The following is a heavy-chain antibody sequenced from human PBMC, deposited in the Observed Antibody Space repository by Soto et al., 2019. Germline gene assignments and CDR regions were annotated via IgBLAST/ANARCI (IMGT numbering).Heavy chain of an antibody. CDR3: AKESYGGEGADF. D-gene: IGHD4-17*01. V-gene: IGHV3-23*01. Sequence: PGGPLRSSGPARGTTFIGTALRWFRKAPRKGLEWVSAIRCSGGSTYYADSLEGRFTISRDNSKNTLYLQMNSLRAEDTAVYYCAKESYGGEGADFRGRGTLVTVSS. J-gene: IGHJ4*02. CDR1: GTTFIGTA. CDR2: IRCSGGST.